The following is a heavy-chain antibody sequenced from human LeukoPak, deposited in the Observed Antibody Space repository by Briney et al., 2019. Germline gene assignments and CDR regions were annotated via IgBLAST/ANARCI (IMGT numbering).Heavy chain of an antibody. CDR3: ARLRSVAQGGVDY. J-gene: IGHJ4*02. CDR1: GGSISSSDYY. D-gene: IGHD6-19*01. V-gene: IGHV4-39*01. Sequence: PSETLSLTCTVSGGSISSSDYYWGWIRQPPGKRLEWIGSIYYSGSTYYNPSLKSRVTISVDTSKNQFSLKLSSVTAADTAVYYCARLRSVAQGGVDYWGQGTLVTVSS. CDR2: IYYSGST.